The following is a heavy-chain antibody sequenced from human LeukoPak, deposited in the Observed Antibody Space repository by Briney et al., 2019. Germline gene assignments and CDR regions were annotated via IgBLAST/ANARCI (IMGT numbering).Heavy chain of an antibody. CDR3: VRVPLEVEMATDGYFDY. D-gene: IGHD5-24*01. J-gene: IGHJ4*02. V-gene: IGHV4-59*01. CDR2: IYYSGST. CDR1: GGSISSYY. Sequence: SETLSLTCTVSGGSISSYYWSWIRQPPGKGLEWVGYIYYSGSTNYNPYPKSRVTISVDTSKNQFSLKLSSVTAADTAVYHCVRVPLEVEMATDGYFDYWGQGTLVTVSS.